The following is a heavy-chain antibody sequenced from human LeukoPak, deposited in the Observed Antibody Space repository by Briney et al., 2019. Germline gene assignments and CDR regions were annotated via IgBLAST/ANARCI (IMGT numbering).Heavy chain of an antibody. V-gene: IGHV1-8*03. CDR2: MNPNSGNT. CDR1: GYAFTSYD. Sequence: ASVKVSCKTSGYAFTSYDINWVRQATGQGLEWMGWMNPNSGNTGYAQKFQGRVTITRNTSISTAYVELSSLRSEDTAVYYCARTRRTNWFDPWGQGTLVTVSS. CDR3: ARTRRTNWFDP. J-gene: IGHJ5*02. D-gene: IGHD6-6*01.